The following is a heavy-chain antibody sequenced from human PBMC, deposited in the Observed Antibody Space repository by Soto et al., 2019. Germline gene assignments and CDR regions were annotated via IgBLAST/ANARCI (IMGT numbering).Heavy chain of an antibody. Sequence: EVQMVESGGGLVQPGGSLRLSCTVSGFSFSSYWMHWVRQAPGKGLVWVSRIKTDGSITSYADSVKGRFTISRDNAENTLYLQLNSLRVEDTAVYYCARVGTGSYWFDYWGQGTLVTVSS. CDR1: GFSFSSYW. CDR3: ARVGTGSYWFDY. J-gene: IGHJ4*02. D-gene: IGHD1-26*01. CDR2: IKTDGSIT. V-gene: IGHV3-74*01.